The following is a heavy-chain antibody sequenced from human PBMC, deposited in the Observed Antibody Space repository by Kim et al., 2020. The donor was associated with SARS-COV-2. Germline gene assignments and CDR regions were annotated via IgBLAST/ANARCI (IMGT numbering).Heavy chain of an antibody. J-gene: IGHJ4*02. CDR1: GFSFNNYN. CDR3: ARGYSGYAIDY. D-gene: IGHD5-12*01. V-gene: IGHV3-30*03. CDR2: ISFDGRNK. Sequence: GGSLRLSCAASGFSFNNYNIHWVRQAPGRGLEWVAVISFDGRNKYYADSVKGRFTISRDKSKDSLDLQMNSLRGEDTAVYYCARGYSGYAIDYWGQGTLVTVSS.